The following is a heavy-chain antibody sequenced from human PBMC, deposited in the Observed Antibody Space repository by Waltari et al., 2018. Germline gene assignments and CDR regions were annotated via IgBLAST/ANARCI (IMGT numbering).Heavy chain of an antibody. Sequence: EVQLVESGGGLVQPGGSLRLSCAASGFTFSSYSMNWVRQAPGKGLEWVSYISSSSSTIYYADSVKGRFTISRDNAKNSLYLQMNSLRAEDTAVYYCARDFDYGDYAVQHWGQGTLVTVSS. V-gene: IGHV3-48*01. D-gene: IGHD4-17*01. CDR3: ARDFDYGDYAVQH. J-gene: IGHJ1*01. CDR2: ISSSSSTI. CDR1: GFTFSSYS.